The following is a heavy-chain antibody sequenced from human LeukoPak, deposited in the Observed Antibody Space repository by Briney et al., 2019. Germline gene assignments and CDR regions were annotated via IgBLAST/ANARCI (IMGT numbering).Heavy chain of an antibody. Sequence: PSETLSLTCTVSGGSISSGGYSWSWIRQPPGKGLEWIGYMYHSGSTSYNPSLKSRVTISGDRSKNQFSLKLKSVTAADTAVYYCARGGSGSGNLHGVPFDYWGQGTLVTVSS. CDR2: MYHSGST. CDR3: ARGGSGSGNLHGVPFDY. V-gene: IGHV4-30-2*01. D-gene: IGHD3-10*01. J-gene: IGHJ4*02. CDR1: GGSISSGGYS.